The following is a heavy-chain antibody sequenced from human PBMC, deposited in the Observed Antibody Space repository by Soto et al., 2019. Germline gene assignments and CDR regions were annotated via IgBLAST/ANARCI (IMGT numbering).Heavy chain of an antibody. CDR3: MTDRQYRPAY. CDR2: IKSKTDGGTT. D-gene: IGHD3-16*02. CDR1: GFTFSNAW. Sequence: VGSLRLSCAASGFTFSNAWMNWVRQAPGKGLEWVGLIKSKTDGGTTDYAAPVKGRFTISRDDSKNTLYLQMNSLKTEDAAVYYCMTDRQYRPAYWGQGTLVTVSS. V-gene: IGHV3-15*07. J-gene: IGHJ4*02.